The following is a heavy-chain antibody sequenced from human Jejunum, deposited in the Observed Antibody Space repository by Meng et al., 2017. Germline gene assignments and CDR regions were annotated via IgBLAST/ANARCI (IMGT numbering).Heavy chain of an antibody. V-gene: IGHV3-74*02. J-gene: IGHJ4*02. Sequence: EWQLVEFGGGLVQPGGSLRLSCAASGFTLSSYWMHWVRQDPGKGLVWVSRINSDGSTTNYADSVKGRFTISRDNAKNTLYLQMNSLRVEDTAVYYCARVIVGTTGKFDFWGQGTLVTVSS. D-gene: IGHD1-26*01. CDR3: ARVIVGTTGKFDF. CDR2: INSDGSTT. CDR1: GFTLSSYW.